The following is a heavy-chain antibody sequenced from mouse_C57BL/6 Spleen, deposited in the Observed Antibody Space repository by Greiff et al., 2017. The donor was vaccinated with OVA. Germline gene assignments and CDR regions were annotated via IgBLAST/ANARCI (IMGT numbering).Heavy chain of an antibody. CDR3: ARGYSNSWYFDV. Sequence: VQLKESGPGLVKPSQSLSLTCSVTGYSITSGYYWNWIRQFPGNKLEWMGYISYDGSNNYNPSLKNRISITRDTSKNQFFLKLNSVTTEDTATYYCARGYSNSWYFDVWGTGTTVTVSS. CDR1: GYSITSGYY. CDR2: ISYDGSN. V-gene: IGHV3-6*01. D-gene: IGHD2-5*01. J-gene: IGHJ1*03.